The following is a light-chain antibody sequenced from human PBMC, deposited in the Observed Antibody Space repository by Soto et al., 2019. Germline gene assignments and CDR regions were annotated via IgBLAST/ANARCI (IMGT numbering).Light chain of an antibody. CDR2: GKI. Sequence: QSVLTQPPSVRGAPGQRVTISCTGSISNIGAGYDVHWYQQLPGTAPKLLIYGKINRPSGVPDRFSGSKSGTSASLAITGLQAEDEADYYCQSYDSSLSGYVFGTGTKVTV. CDR1: ISNIGAGYD. CDR3: QSYDSSLSGYV. V-gene: IGLV1-40*01. J-gene: IGLJ1*01.